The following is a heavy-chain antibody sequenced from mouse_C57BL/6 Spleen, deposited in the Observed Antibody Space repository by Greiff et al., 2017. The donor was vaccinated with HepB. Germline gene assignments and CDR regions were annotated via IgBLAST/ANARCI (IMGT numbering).Heavy chain of an antibody. D-gene: IGHD6-1*01. V-gene: IGHV1-55*01. J-gene: IGHJ2*01. CDR3: ARRDWALYYFDY. Sequence: QVQLKQPGAELVKPGASVKMSCKASGYTFTSYWITWVKQRPGQGLEWIGDIYPGSGSTNYNEKFKSKATLTVDTSSSTAYMQLSSLTSEDSAVYYCARRDWALYYFDYWGQGTTLTVSS. CDR1: GYTFTSYW. CDR2: IYPGSGST.